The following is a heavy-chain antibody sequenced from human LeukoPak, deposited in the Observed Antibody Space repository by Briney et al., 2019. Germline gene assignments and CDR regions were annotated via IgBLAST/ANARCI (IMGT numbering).Heavy chain of an antibody. CDR2: ISSSSSYI. CDR3: ARFPGGGDYANCYYYYGMDV. D-gene: IGHD4-17*01. Sequence: GGSLRLSCAASGFTFSSYSMNWVRRAPGKGLEWVSSISSSSSYIYYADSVKGRFTISRDNAKNSLYLQMNSLRAEDTAVYYCARFPGGGDYANCYYYYGMDVWGQGTTVTVSS. V-gene: IGHV3-21*01. CDR1: GFTFSSYS. J-gene: IGHJ6*02.